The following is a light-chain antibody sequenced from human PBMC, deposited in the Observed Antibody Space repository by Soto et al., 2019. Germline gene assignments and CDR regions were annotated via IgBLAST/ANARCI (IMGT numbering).Light chain of an antibody. CDR2: GAS. V-gene: IGKV3-20*01. Sequence: EIVLTQSPDTLSLSPGERVTLFCRASQSVSDNYLAWYQQKPGQAPRLLIYGASNRATGIPDRFSGSGSGTDFTLTISRLEPEDFAVYYCQQYGSSGTFGQGTKVDIK. J-gene: IGKJ1*01. CDR1: QSVSDNY. CDR3: QQYGSSGT.